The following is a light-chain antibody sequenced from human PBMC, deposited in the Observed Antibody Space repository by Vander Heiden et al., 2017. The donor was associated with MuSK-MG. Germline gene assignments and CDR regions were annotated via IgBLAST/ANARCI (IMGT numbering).Light chain of an antibody. CDR2: GKN. Sequence: SSELTQDPAVSVSLGQTVRITCQGDSLRSYYASWYQQKPGQAHVLVIYGKNNRPSGIPDRFSGSSSGNTASLTITGAQAEDEADYYCNSRDSSGNHRGVFGGGTKLTVL. CDR3: NSRDSSGNHRGV. J-gene: IGLJ2*01. V-gene: IGLV3-19*01. CDR1: SLRSYY.